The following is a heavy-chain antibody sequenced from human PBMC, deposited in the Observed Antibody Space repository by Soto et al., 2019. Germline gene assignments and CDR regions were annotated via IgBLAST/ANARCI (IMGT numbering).Heavy chain of an antibody. D-gene: IGHD6-19*01. J-gene: IGHJ4*02. CDR3: AKDLEAYSSGWYYFDY. CDR1: GFTFSSYA. Sequence: GGSLRLSCAASGFTFSSYAMTWVRQAPGKGLEWVSAISHSGGSTYFADSVKGRFTISRDNSKNTLYLQMNSLRAEDTAVYYCAKDLEAYSSGWYYFDYWGQGTLVTVSS. CDR2: ISHSGGST. V-gene: IGHV3-23*01.